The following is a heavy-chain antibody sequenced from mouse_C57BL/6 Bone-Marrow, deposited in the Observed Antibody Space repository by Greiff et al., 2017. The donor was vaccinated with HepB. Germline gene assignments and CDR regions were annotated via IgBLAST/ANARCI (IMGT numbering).Heavy chain of an antibody. CDR1: GYTFTSYW. Sequence: QVQLQQPGAELVRPGSSVKLSCKASGYTFTSYWMDWVKQRPGQGLEWIGNIYPSDSETHYNQKFKDKATLTVDKSSSTAYMQLSSLTSEDSAVYYCARSNWDRAWFAYWGQGTLVTVSA. D-gene: IGHD4-1*01. CDR2: IYPSDSET. CDR3: ARSNWDRAWFAY. V-gene: IGHV1-61*01. J-gene: IGHJ3*01.